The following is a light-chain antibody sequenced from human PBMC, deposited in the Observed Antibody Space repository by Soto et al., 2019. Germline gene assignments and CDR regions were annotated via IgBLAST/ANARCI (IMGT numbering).Light chain of an antibody. CDR1: SSDVGGYNY. CDR3: SSYTDSTTLMV. Sequence: QSVLTQPASVSGSPGQSITISCTGTSSDVGGYNYVSWYQQHPGKAPKVMIYEVTNRPSGVSNRFSGSKSGNTASLTISGLQAEDEADYYCSSYTDSTTLMVFGGGTKLTVL. CDR2: EVT. J-gene: IGLJ2*01. V-gene: IGLV2-14*01.